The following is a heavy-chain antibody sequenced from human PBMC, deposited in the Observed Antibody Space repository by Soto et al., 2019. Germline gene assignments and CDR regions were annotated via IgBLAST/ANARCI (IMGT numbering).Heavy chain of an antibody. V-gene: IGHV1-58*01. D-gene: IGHD3-22*01. J-gene: IGHJ3*02. CDR2: VVGFSGNT. CDR1: GFSFSRSA. Sequence: ASVKVSCKASGFSFSRSAVHWVRQARGQGLEWIGWVVGFSGNTNYAQRVHQRLSFTRDLSTSTVYMELYNLTSDDTAIYFCASDKSGYLDCAFDIWCQGTAVTVS. CDR3: ASDKSGYLDCAFDI.